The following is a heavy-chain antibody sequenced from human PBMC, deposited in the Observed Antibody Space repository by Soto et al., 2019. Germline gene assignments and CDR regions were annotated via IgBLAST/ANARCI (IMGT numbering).Heavy chain of an antibody. J-gene: IGHJ4*02. Sequence: SLRLSCEAYGFIFSNYGMYWVRQAPGKGLEWLAIISNDGIDKFYADSVKGRFSVSRDNSKSTLFLQMNSLRSDDTALYYCATAVAGLYWGQATLGTVS. CDR3: ATAVAGLY. CDR1: GFIFSNYG. CDR2: ISNDGIDK. D-gene: IGHD6-19*01. V-gene: IGHV3-30*03.